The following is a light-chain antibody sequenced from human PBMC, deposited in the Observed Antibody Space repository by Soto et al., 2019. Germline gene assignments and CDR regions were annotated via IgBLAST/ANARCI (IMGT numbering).Light chain of an antibody. CDR3: QQYNRYSPWA. J-gene: IGKJ1*01. CDR2: KAS. Sequence: DFQMTQSPSTLSASVGDRVTITCRASQNIRSRLAWFQQKPGKAPKLLIYKASSLESGVPSRFSGSGSGTDFTLTISSLQPDDFGTYYCQQYNRYSPWAFGQGTKV. V-gene: IGKV1-5*03. CDR1: QNIRSR.